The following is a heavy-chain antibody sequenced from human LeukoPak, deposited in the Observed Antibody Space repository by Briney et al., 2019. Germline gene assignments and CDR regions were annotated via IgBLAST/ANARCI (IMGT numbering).Heavy chain of an antibody. Sequence: PGGSLRLSCAASGFTFSSYWMSWVRQAPGKGLEWVSYISSSSSTIFYADSVKGRFTISRDNAKNSLYLQMNSLRDEDTAVYYCASIPLTKPVAVAGDYYYYGMDVWGQGTTVTVSS. D-gene: IGHD6-19*01. J-gene: IGHJ6*02. CDR2: ISSSSSTI. CDR1: GFTFSSYW. V-gene: IGHV3-48*02. CDR3: ASIPLTKPVAVAGDYYYYGMDV.